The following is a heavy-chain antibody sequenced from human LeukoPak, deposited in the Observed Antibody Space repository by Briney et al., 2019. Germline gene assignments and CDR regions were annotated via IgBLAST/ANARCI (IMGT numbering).Heavy chain of an antibody. CDR3: ARTFSESYYYYGMDV. CDR2: VYYSGRT. V-gene: IGHV4-59*01. Sequence: SEALSLTCTVSGVSISRYYWSWIRQPPGKELDWIGYVYYSGRTNYNPSLKSRVTISVDTSKNQFSLKLSSVTAADTAVYYCARTFSESYYYYGMDVWGQGNTVTVSS. D-gene: IGHD1-26*01. J-gene: IGHJ6*02. CDR1: GVSISRYY.